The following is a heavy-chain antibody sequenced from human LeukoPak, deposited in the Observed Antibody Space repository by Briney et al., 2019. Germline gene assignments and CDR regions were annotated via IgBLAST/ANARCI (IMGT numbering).Heavy chain of an antibody. J-gene: IGHJ4*02. CDR2: ISGSGST. Sequence: GGSLRLSCAASGFTFSNYAMSWVRQAPGKGLEWVSVISGSGSTYYADFVKGRFTISRDNSRKMLYLQMNSLRADDTALYYCATVPTTWGRGTLVTVSS. CDR1: GFTFSNYA. V-gene: IGHV3-23*01. CDR3: ATVPTT. D-gene: IGHD4-17*01.